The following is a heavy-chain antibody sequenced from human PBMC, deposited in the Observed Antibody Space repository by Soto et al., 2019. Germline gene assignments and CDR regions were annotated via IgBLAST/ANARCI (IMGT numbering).Heavy chain of an antibody. CDR1: GYNFDDYW. CDR2: IYPGDSDT. J-gene: IGHJ5*02. Sequence: EMQLVQSGAEVKKPGESLKISCKGSGYNFDDYWIGWVRQMPGKGLEWMGIIYPGDSDTKYRPSFQGQVTFSADRSISTAYLQWSSLKASDTAIYYCARGSYYDYWSGYYTGGSGGWFDPWGQGTLVTVSS. V-gene: IGHV5-51*01. CDR3: ARGSYYDYWSGYYTGGSGGWFDP. D-gene: IGHD3-3*01.